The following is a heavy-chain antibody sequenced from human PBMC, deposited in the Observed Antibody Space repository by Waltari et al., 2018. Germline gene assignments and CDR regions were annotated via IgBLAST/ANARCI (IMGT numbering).Heavy chain of an antibody. D-gene: IGHD5-12*01. J-gene: IGHJ4*02. CDR2: INHGEST. CDR1: GGSFSGYY. Sequence: QVQLQQWGAGLLKPSETLSLTCAVYGGSFSGYYWSWIRQPPGKGREWNGEINHGESTNYNPTLKSRCTRSVDTSTNQFSLKLSSVTAADTAVYYCARPYSGYDSGESDPFDYWGQGTLVTVSS. CDR3: ARPYSGYDSGESDPFDY. V-gene: IGHV4-34*01.